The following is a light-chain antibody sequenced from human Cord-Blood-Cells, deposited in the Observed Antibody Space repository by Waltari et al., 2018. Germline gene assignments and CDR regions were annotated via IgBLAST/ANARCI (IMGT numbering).Light chain of an antibody. CDR1: QSISSY. Sequence: DIPMTQPTSHLSPSVEDSVIITCRASQSISSYLNSYQQKPGKAPKLLIYATSSLQSGVPSRFSGSGSGTDFTLTISSLQPEDFATYYCQQSYSTPLTFGGGTKVEIK. J-gene: IGKJ4*01. CDR3: QQSYSTPLT. CDR2: ATS. V-gene: IGKV1-39*01.